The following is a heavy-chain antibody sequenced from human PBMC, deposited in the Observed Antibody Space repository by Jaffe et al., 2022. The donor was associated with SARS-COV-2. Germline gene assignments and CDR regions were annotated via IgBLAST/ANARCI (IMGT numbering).Heavy chain of an antibody. CDR1: GFSLNTTGVG. CDR2: IYWNDNK. V-gene: IGHV2-5*01. CDR3: AHSPYHDFWSGYYLAPFDY. D-gene: IGHD3-3*01. Sequence: QITLKESGPTLVNPTQTLTLTCTFSGFSLNTTGVGVGWIRQPPGKALEWLSLIYWNDNKSYSPSLKSRLTITKDTTKNQVALTMINMAPVDTATYYCAHSPYHDFWSGYYLAPFDYWGQGTLVTVSS. J-gene: IGHJ4*02.